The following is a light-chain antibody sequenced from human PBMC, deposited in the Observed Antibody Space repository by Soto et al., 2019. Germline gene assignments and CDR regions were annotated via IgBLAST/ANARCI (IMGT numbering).Light chain of an antibody. V-gene: IGKV3-15*01. Sequence: DIVMTQSPATLSVSPGERATLSCRASQSVSSNLAWYQQKPGQAPRLLVYGASTRATGIPARFIGSGSGTEFILTISRPQSEDCALYHCPQYKNWPSSTFGPGTKVDIK. CDR2: GAS. CDR1: QSVSSN. J-gene: IGKJ3*01. CDR3: PQYKNWPSST.